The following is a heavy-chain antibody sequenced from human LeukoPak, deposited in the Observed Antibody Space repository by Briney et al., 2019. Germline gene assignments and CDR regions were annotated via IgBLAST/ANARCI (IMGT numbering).Heavy chain of an antibody. CDR2: IYHSGST. J-gene: IGHJ6*03. CDR3: AREATGAGYYYYYYMDV. Sequence: SETLSLTCAVYGGSFSGYYWSWIRQPPGKGLEWIGEIYHSGSTNYNPSLKSRVTISVDKSKNQFSLKLSSVTAADTAVYYCAREATGAGYYYYYYMDVWGKGTTVTVSS. V-gene: IGHV4-34*01. CDR1: GGSFSGYY. D-gene: IGHD5-12*01.